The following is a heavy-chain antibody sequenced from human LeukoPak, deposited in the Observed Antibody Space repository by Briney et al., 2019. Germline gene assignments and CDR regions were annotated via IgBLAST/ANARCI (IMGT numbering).Heavy chain of an antibody. V-gene: IGHV4-59*08. CDR2: IYYSGTS. J-gene: IGHJ4*02. CDR1: GGSISSYY. CDR3: ARFSQYYDSPTHYLDY. D-gene: IGHD3-16*01. Sequence: SETLSLTCTVSGGSISSYYWSWIRQPPGTGLEWIGYIYYSGTSYYNPSLKSRVTISIGTSKNQFSLNLNSVTAADTAVYYCARFSQYYDSPTHYLDYWGQGILVTVSS.